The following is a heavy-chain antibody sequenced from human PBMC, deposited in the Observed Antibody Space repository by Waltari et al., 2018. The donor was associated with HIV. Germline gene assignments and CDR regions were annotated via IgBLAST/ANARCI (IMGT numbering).Heavy chain of an antibody. V-gene: IGHV3-30*03. CDR1: GFTFTTYG. Sequence: QVQLVESGGGVVQPGRSLRLSCAASGFTFTTYGLHWVRRAPDKGLGWVAFISCDASNQYYGESVKGRFTISRDDSKNTLFLQMNSLSPEDTAMYYCVRDPLAYYDCWSAYYFGDDWGQGTLVTVSS. D-gene: IGHD3-3*01. J-gene: IGHJ4*02. CDR3: VRDPLAYYDCWSAYYFGDD. CDR2: ISCDASNQ.